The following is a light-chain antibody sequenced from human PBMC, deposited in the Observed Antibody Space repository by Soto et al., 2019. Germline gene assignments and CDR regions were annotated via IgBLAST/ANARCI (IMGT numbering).Light chain of an antibody. J-gene: IGKJ1*01. CDR3: QQYGSSPLT. Sequence: EIVLTQSPGTLSLSPGERVTLSCRASQRVTNSYLAWYQQKPGQAPRLLIYGASSRATGIPDRFSGGGSGTDFTLTISTLEPEDFAVYSCQQYGSSPLTFGQGTKVEI. V-gene: IGKV3-20*01. CDR1: QRVTNSY. CDR2: GAS.